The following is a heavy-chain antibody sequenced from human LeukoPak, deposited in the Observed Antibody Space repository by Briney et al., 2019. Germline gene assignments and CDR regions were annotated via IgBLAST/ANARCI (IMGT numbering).Heavy chain of an antibody. Sequence: GASVKVSYKASGYTFTSYDINWVRQATGQGLEWMGWMNPNSGNTGYAQKFQGRVTMTRNTSISTAYMELSSLRSEDTAVYYCARVPSKRYGSGSYQKNNWFDPWGQGTLVTVSS. V-gene: IGHV1-8*01. CDR2: MNPNSGNT. CDR1: GYTFTSYD. CDR3: ARVPSKRYGSGSYQKNNWFDP. D-gene: IGHD3-10*01. J-gene: IGHJ5*02.